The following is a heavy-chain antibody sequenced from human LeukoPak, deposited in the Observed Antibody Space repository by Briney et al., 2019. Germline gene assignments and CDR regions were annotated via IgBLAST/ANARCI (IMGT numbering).Heavy chain of an antibody. CDR3: AKAGAVGHFDS. V-gene: IGHV3-23*01. Sequence: GGSLRLSCAASGFSFSIYAMSWVRQAPGKGLEWVSAITDSGGATYYADSVKGRFTISRDNYKNTLYLQMNSLRAEDTALYYCAKAGAVGHFDSWGQGTLVTVSS. D-gene: IGHD1-26*01. J-gene: IGHJ4*02. CDR1: GFSFSIYA. CDR2: ITDSGGAT.